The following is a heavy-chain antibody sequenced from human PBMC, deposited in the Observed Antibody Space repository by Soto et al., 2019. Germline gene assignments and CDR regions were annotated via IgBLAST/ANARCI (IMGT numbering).Heavy chain of an antibody. CDR2: ISSSSSTI. D-gene: IGHD6-13*01. CDR3: ARDGQQQLIGFYYYRMDV. CDR1: GFTFSSYS. V-gene: IGHV3-48*02. J-gene: IGHJ6*02. Sequence: ESGGGLVQPGGSLRLSCAASGFTFSSYSMNWVRQAPGKGLEWVSYISSSSSTIYYADSVKGRFTISRDNAKNSLYLQMNSLRDEDTAVYYCARDGQQQLIGFYYYRMDVWGQGTTVTVSS.